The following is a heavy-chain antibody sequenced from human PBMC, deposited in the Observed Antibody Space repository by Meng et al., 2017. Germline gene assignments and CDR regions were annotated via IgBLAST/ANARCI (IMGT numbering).Heavy chain of an antibody. CDR1: GRSFSGSY. Sequence: VQLRHVGAGLLKASATLSLTCAGAGRSFSGSYWRWLRQPPGKGLECIRKIHHSGSTNYNPSLKSRVTISVDKSKNQCSLKLSYVTAEDTAVYYCARDYHNWNPKINWFDPWGQGTLVTVSS. CDR3: ARDYHNWNPKINWFDP. J-gene: IGHJ5*02. V-gene: IGHV4-34*01. D-gene: IGHD1-20*01. CDR2: IHHSGST.